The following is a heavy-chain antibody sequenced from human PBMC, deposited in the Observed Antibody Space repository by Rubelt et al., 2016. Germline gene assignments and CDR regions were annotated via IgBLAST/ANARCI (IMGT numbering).Heavy chain of an antibody. CDR1: GFTFSSYA. J-gene: IGHJ4*02. CDR3: ARGDGHTPTFDY. CDR2: ISGSGGTK. V-gene: IGHV3-23*01. D-gene: IGHD5-24*01. Sequence: LVQPGGSLRLSCAASGFTFSSYAMSWVRQAPGKGLEWVSAISGSGGTKYYADSVKGRFIISRDNAKNSLYLQMSGLRAEETAVYYCARGDGHTPTFDYWGQGTLVTVSS.